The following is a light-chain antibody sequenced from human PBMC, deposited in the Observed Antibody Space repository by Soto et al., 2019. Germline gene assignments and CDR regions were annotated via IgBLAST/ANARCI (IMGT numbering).Light chain of an antibody. V-gene: IGLV2-14*01. Sequence: QSVLTQPASVSGSPGQSITISCTGTSSDVGGYNYVSWYQQHPGKAPKLMIYDVSNRPSGVSNRFSGSKSGNTASLTISGLQAEDEADYYCSSYTSSSTRVFGTGNKSPS. CDR2: DVS. CDR1: SSDVGGYNY. J-gene: IGLJ1*01. CDR3: SSYTSSSTRV.